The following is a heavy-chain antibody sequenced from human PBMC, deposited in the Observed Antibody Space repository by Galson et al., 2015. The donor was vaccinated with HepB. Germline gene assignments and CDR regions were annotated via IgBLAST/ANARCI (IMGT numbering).Heavy chain of an antibody. CDR2: IKSKAHGGTR. V-gene: IGHV3-15*01. Sequence: SLRLSCAASGLPFSNAWMNWVRQAPGKGLEWVGRIKSKAHGGTRDYAAPVKGRFTVSRDDSKNTLYLQMNSVTTEDTAVYYCATGEDGHSHWGQGTLVTASS. D-gene: IGHD5-24*01. CDR3: ATGEDGHSH. CDR1: GLPFSNAW. J-gene: IGHJ4*02.